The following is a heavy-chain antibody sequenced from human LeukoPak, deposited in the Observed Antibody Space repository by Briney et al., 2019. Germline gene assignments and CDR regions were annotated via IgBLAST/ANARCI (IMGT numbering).Heavy chain of an antibody. CDR1: GVSISSTNSY. D-gene: IGHD1-26*01. V-gene: IGHV4-39*07. CDR3: ARKREGATTGIDY. CDR2: IYSSGST. Sequence: PSETLSLTRTVSGVSISSTNSYWGWIRQSPRTGLEWIGNIYSSGSTYYNPSLKSRVTISIDTSENQFSLKLTSVTAADTAVYYCARKREGATTGIDYWGQGTLVTVSS. J-gene: IGHJ4*02.